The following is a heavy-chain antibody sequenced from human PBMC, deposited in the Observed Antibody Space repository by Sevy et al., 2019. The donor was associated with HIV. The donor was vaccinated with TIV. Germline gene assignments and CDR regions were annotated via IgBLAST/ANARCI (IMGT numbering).Heavy chain of an antibody. CDR1: EFTVSSSY. J-gene: IGHJ4*02. V-gene: IGHV3-53*01. Sequence: GGSLRLSCAASEFTVSSSYMSWVRQAPGKGLEWVSILYSGGSTYYAASVKGRFAVSRDNSKNTLYLQMNSLRAEDTAVYHCARAGTGSYRAYFDYWGQGTLVTVSS. CDR3: ARAGTGSYRAYFDY. D-gene: IGHD1-26*01. CDR2: LYSGGST.